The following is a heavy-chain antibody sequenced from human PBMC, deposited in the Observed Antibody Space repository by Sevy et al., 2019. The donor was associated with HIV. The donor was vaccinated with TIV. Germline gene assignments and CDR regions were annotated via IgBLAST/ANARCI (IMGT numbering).Heavy chain of an antibody. D-gene: IGHD1-26*01. J-gene: IGHJ4*02. CDR3: AGENAWGRGYS. Sequence: SETLSFTCIVSGGSITSLYWNWIRQPPGKGLEWIANIYYNGHINYNPSLKSRVTLSLDTSKNQFSLRLSSVTAADTAMYYCAGENAWGRGYSWGQGTLVTVSS. CDR1: GGSITSLY. V-gene: IGHV4-59*08. CDR2: IYYNGHI.